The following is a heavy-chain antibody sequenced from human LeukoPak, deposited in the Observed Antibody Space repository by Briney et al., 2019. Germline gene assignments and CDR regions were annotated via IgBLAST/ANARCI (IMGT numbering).Heavy chain of an antibody. Sequence: SETLSLTCAVYGGSFSGYYWSWIRQPPGEGLEWIGEINHSGSTNYNPSLKSRVTISVDTSKNQFSLKLSSVTAADTAVYYCARGGGRIQHDYWGQGTLVTVSS. V-gene: IGHV4-34*01. D-gene: IGHD5-18*01. CDR2: INHSGST. CDR3: ARGGGRIQHDY. CDR1: GGSFSGYY. J-gene: IGHJ4*02.